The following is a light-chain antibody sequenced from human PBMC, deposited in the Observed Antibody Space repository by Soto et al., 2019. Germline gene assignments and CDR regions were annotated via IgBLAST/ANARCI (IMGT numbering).Light chain of an antibody. Sequence: DIQLTQSPSTVSASVGDRVTITCRASQSIGTWLAWYQQKPGKAPKLLIYKASSLESGVPSRFSGSGSGTEFTLTISSLQPDDFATYYCQQYDTYRTFGQGTKVEIK. CDR3: QQYDTYRT. J-gene: IGKJ1*01. V-gene: IGKV1-5*03. CDR2: KAS. CDR1: QSIGTW.